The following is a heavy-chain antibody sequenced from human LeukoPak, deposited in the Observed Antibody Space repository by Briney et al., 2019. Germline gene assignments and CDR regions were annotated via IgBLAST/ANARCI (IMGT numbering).Heavy chain of an antibody. CDR2: ISSNGGST. J-gene: IGHJ4*02. V-gene: IGHV3-64*01. CDR3: ARCYDSSGYYFGPPLD. CDR1: GFTFCSYA. D-gene: IGHD3-22*01. Sequence: GGSVRLSCAASGFTFCSYAMHWLRQAPGKGLEYVSAISSNGGSTYYANSVKGRFTISRDNSKNTLYLQMGSLRAEDLAVYYCARCYDSSGYYFGPPLDWGQGTLVTVSS.